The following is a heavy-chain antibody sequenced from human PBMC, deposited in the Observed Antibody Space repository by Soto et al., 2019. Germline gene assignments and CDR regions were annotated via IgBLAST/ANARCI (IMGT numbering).Heavy chain of an antibody. CDR1: GFTFSSCA. V-gene: IGHV3-23*01. J-gene: IGHJ6*02. Sequence: PGGSLRLSCAASGFTFSSCATSWVRQAPGKGLEWVSSISGSGIGTYYADSVKGRFTVSRDNSKNTLFLQMNSLRAEDTALYYCAKDIGHSINYYGMDVWGQGTTVTVSS. D-gene: IGHD2-15*01. CDR2: ISGSGIGT. CDR3: AKDIGHSINYYGMDV.